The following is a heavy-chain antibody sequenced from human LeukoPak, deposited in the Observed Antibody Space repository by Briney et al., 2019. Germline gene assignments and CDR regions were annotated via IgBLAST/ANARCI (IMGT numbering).Heavy chain of an antibody. CDR2: IYHSGST. CDR3: ARGSCGGDCRRQFDY. V-gene: IGHV4-4*02. D-gene: IGHD2-21*02. CDR1: GGSISSSNW. J-gene: IGHJ4*02. Sequence: SETLSLTCAVSGGSISSSNWWSWVRQPPGKGLEWIGEIYHSGSTNYNPSLKSRVTISVDKSKNQFSLKLSSVTAADTAVYYCARGSCGGDCRRQFDYWGQGTLVTVSS.